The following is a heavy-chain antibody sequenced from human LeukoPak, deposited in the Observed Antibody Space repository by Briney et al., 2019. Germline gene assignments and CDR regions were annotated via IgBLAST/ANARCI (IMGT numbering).Heavy chain of an antibody. CDR3: AKDQHGDYRSDAFDI. J-gene: IGHJ3*02. CDR2: ISGSGGST. V-gene: IGHV3-23*01. Sequence: TGGSLRLSCAASGFTFSSYAMSWVRQAPGKGLEWVSAISGSGGSTYYADSVKGRFTISRDNSKNTLYLQMNSLRAEDTAVYYCAKDQHGDYRSDAFDIWGQGTMVTVSS. CDR1: GFTFSSYA. D-gene: IGHD4-17*01.